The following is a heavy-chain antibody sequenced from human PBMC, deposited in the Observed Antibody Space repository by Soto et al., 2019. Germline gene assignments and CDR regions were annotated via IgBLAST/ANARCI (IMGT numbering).Heavy chain of an antibody. CDR1: GYTFTSYG. Sequence: QVQLVQSGAEVKKPGASVKVSCKASGYTFTSYGISWVRQAPGQGLEWMGWISAYNGNTNYAQKLQGRVTMTTDTSTSTAYMELRSLRSDDTAVYYGASGSSLLLGDILTGPNWFGPWGQGTLVTVSS. V-gene: IGHV1-18*01. CDR3: ASGSSLLLGDILTGPNWFGP. D-gene: IGHD3-9*01. CDR2: ISAYNGNT. J-gene: IGHJ5*02.